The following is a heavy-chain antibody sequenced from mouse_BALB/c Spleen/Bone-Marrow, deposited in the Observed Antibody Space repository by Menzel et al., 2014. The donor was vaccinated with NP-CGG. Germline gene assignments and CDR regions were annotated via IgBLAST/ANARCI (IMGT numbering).Heavy chain of an antibody. Sequence: EVQLQQSGGDLVKPGGSLKLSCAASGFTFSSYGMSWVPQTPDKRLEWVATISSGGSYTYYPDSVKGRFTISRDNAKNTLYLQMSSLKSEDTAMYYCARQTYYDYDGYFDYWGQGTTLTVSS. V-gene: IGHV5-6*01. CDR2: ISSGGSYT. CDR3: ARQTYYDYDGYFDY. J-gene: IGHJ2*01. D-gene: IGHD2-4*01. CDR1: GFTFSSYG.